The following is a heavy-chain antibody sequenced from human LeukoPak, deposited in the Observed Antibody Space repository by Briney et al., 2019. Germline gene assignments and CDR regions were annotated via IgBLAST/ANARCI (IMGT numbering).Heavy chain of an antibody. J-gene: IGHJ4*02. CDR2: ISGGGDAT. D-gene: IGHD3-3*01. CDR3: ARELPTYYDFWSGHPSDY. CDR1: DFSFITYA. V-gene: IGHV3-23*01. Sequence: GGSLRLSCAASDFSFITYAMSWVRQAPGKGLEWVSTISGGGDATYYADSVKGRFTISRDNSKNTLYLRMNSLRAEDTAIYYCARELPTYYDFWSGHPSDYWGQGTLVTVSS.